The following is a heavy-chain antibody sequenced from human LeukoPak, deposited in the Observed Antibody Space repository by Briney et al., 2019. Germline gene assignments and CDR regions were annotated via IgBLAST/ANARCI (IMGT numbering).Heavy chain of an antibody. CDR1: GGSFSGYY. Sequence: SETLSLTCAVYGGSFSGYYWSWIRQPPGKGLEWIGEINHSGSTNYNPSLKSRVTISVDTSKNQFSLKLSSVTAADTAVYYCAGRGANWALRWGQGTLVTVSS. CDR3: AGRGANWALR. J-gene: IGHJ4*02. V-gene: IGHV4-34*01. D-gene: IGHD7-27*01. CDR2: INHSGST.